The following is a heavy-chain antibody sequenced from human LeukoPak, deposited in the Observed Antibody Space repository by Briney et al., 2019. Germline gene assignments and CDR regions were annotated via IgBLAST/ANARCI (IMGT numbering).Heavy chain of an antibody. CDR3: ARGNSDYDHDY. CDR1: GFTFSSYS. V-gene: IGHV3-21*01. CDR2: ISTTSRYI. Sequence: GSLRLSCAASGFTFSSYSMNSVRQAPGKGLEWVSSISTTSRYIYYADSVKGRFTVSRDNAKNSLSLQMNSLRAEDTAVYYCARGNSDYDHDYWGQGTLVTVSS. J-gene: IGHJ4*02. D-gene: IGHD4-11*01.